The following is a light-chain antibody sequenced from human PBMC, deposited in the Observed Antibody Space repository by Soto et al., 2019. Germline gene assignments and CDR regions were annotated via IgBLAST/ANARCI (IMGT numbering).Light chain of an antibody. Sequence: QSVLTQHASLSGAPGQSIPISCTGTSSDVGAYIYVSWYQHHPGKAPKVMIYEVTNRPSGVSDRFSGSKSGNTASLTISGLQAEDEADYYCCSYPSSRTYVVGTGTKVTVL. CDR2: EVT. CDR1: SSDVGAYIY. J-gene: IGLJ1*01. V-gene: IGLV2-14*01. CDR3: CSYPSSRTYV.